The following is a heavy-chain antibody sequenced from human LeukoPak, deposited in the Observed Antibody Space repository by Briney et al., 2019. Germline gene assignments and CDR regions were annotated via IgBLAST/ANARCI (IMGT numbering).Heavy chain of an antibody. D-gene: IGHD1-26*01. J-gene: IGHJ4*02. V-gene: IGHV3-74*01. CDR3: ARPSQYSGSYFDS. CDR1: GFTFSGYW. CDR2: INSDGSST. Sequence: GGSLRLSCAASGFTFSGYWMHWVRQAPGKGLVWVSRINSDGSSTIYADSVKGRFTISRDNAKNTLYLQVNSLRDEDTAVYYCARPSQYSGSYFDSWGQGTLVTVSS.